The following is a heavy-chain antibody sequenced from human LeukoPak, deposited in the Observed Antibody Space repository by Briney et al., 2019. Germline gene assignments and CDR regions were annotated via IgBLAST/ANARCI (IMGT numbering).Heavy chain of an antibody. Sequence: HPGGSLSLSCAASGFTLSTSWMTWVRQAPRKGLEWVTNINRDGSQIDYMDSVKGRFTISRDSANNALYLQMDSLRAEDTAVYYCARGGLTAGFDYWGQGTLVTVSS. CDR2: INRDGSQI. D-gene: IGHD3-10*01. CDR3: ARGGLTAGFDY. CDR1: GFTLSTSW. J-gene: IGHJ4*02. V-gene: IGHV3-7*01.